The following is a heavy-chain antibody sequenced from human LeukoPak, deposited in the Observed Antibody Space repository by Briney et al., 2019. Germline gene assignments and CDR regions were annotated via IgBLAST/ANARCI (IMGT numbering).Heavy chain of an antibody. CDR3: AKDHQEYSSSSVLDY. CDR2: ISGSGGST. Sequence: GGSLRLSCAASGFTFSSYAMSWVRQAPGKGLEWVSAISGSGGSTYYAGSVKGRFTISRDNSKNTLYLQMNSLRAEDTAVYYCAKDHQEYSSSSVLDYWGQGTLVTVSS. V-gene: IGHV3-23*01. CDR1: GFTFSSYA. D-gene: IGHD6-6*01. J-gene: IGHJ4*02.